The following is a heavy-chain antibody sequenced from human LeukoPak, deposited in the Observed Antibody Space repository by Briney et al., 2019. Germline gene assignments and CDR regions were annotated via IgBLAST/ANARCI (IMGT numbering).Heavy chain of an antibody. CDR2: IYYTGT. V-gene: IGHV4-59*02. CDR1: GGSVTDYY. D-gene: IGHD7-27*01. CDR3: ASRKLGNDY. J-gene: IGHJ4*02. Sequence: PSETLSLTCTVSGGSVTDYYWSWIRQSPGKGLEWIGYIYYTGTSYNPSLKSRVTISADTSKNQFSLKLVSVTAADTAVYYCASRKLGNDYWGQGTLVTVSS.